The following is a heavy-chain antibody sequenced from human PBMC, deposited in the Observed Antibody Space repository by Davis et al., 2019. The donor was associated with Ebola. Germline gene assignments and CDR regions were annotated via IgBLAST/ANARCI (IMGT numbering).Heavy chain of an antibody. V-gene: IGHV1-2*06. CDR3: ARGHNYGRWDDWFDP. Sequence: AASVKVSCKASGYSFAAHYIHWVRQAPGQGLEWMGQINPNFGGKLFAQTFQDRVTLTIDTSINTAYMELDRLRSDDTAVYYCARGHNYGRWDDWFDPWGQGTLVTVSS. D-gene: IGHD4-17*01. CDR2: INPNFGGK. CDR1: GYSFAAHY. J-gene: IGHJ5*02.